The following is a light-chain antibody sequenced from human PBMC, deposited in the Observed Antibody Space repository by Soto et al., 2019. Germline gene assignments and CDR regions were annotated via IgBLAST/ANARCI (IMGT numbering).Light chain of an antibody. J-gene: IGKJ1*01. CDR1: QNINSW. CDR2: DVS. V-gene: IGKV1-5*01. CDR3: XXXXXXXVX. Sequence: DIQITPSPCTRSASVGDRVTIACRASQNINSWLAWYQQKSGKAPNLLIYDVSALKRGVPPRFSGSGSGTEFTLTISSLQPEDFATYXXXXXXXXXVXFGQGTKVDI.